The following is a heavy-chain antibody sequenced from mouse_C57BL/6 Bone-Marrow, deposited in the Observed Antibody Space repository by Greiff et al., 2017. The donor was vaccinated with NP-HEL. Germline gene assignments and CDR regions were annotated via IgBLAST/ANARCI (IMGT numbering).Heavy chain of an antibody. D-gene: IGHD1-1*01. Sequence: LQESGAELARPGASVKLSCKASGYTFTSYGISWVKQRTGPGLEWIGEIYHRSGNTYYNEKFKGKATLTADKSSSTAYMELRSLTSEDSAVYFCARSGLLRSWYWGQGTTLTVSS. J-gene: IGHJ2*01. CDR1: GYTFTSYG. V-gene: IGHV1-81*01. CDR2: IYHRSGNT. CDR3: ARSGLLRSWY.